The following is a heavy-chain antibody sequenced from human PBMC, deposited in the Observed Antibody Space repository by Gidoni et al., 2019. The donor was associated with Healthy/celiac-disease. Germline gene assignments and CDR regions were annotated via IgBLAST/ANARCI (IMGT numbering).Heavy chain of an antibody. CDR1: GGSVRCGSYY. CDR3: ARGKRDDSSGYYFDY. V-gene: IGHV4-61*01. CDR2: IYYSGST. J-gene: IGHJ4*02. D-gene: IGHD3-22*01. Sequence: VQLQDSGPALGKPSAPLPLPCTVPGGSVRCGSYYWSWIRQPPGKGLEWIGYIYYSGSTNYNPSLKSRVTISVDTSKNQFSLKLSSVTAADTAVYYCARGKRDDSSGYYFDYWGQGTLVTVSS.